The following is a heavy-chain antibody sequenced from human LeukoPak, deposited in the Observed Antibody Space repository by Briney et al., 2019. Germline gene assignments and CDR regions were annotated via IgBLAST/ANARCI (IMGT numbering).Heavy chain of an antibody. CDR2: IIPRLGTT. CDR3: AADGTD. V-gene: IGHV1-69*05. Sequence: SVKVSCKASGGTFNSYAINWVRQAPGQGLEWMGGIIPRLGTTKYIEKFQGRITITTDESTTTAYMELTSLRSEDTAVYYCAADGTDWGQGTPVTVSS. J-gene: IGHJ4*02. CDR1: GGTFNSYA.